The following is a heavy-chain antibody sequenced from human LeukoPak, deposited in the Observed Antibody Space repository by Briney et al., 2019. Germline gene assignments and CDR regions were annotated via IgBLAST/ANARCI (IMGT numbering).Heavy chain of an antibody. CDR3: ARVLRYCSGGNCYSGGLGYMDV. Sequence: GRSLRLSCAASGFTFHDYAMHWVRQAPGKGLEWVSGISWNSGIIGYADSVKGRFTTSRDNAKNSLFLQMNSLRAEDTAVYYCARVLRYCSGGNCYSGGLGYMDVWGKGTTVTISS. J-gene: IGHJ6*03. CDR2: ISWNSGII. D-gene: IGHD2-15*01. CDR1: GFTFHDYA. V-gene: IGHV3-9*01.